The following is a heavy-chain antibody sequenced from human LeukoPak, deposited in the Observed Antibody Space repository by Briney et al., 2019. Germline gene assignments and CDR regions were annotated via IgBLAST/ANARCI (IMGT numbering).Heavy chain of an antibody. V-gene: IGHV3-21*01. CDR1: GFTFSSYS. CDR2: ISSSSSYI. D-gene: IGHD3-10*01. J-gene: IGHJ4*02. Sequence: PGGSLRLSCSASGFTFSSYSMNSVRQAPGKGLELVSSISSSSSYIYYADSVKGRFTISRDNAKNSLYLQMNSLRAEDTAVYYCAVHFGELSYFDYWGQGTLVTVSS. CDR3: AVHFGELSYFDY.